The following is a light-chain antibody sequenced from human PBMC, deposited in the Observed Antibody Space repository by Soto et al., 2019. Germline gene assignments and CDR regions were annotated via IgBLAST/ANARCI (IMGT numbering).Light chain of an antibody. J-gene: IGKJ3*01. CDR2: GAS. Sequence: EIVLTQSPATLSLSPGERATLSCRASQSLSTYLAWYQQKPGQAPRLLIFGASNRATGIPTRFSGSGSGTDFTLTISSLGPEDFAVYYCQLLSDWPPTFGPGTKVDL. CDR1: QSLSTY. CDR3: QLLSDWPPT. V-gene: IGKV3-11*01.